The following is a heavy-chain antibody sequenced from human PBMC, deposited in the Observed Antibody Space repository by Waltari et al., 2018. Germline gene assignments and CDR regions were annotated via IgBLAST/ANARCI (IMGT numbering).Heavy chain of an antibody. Sequence: EVQLVESGGGLVQPGGSLRLSCAASGFPFSSYAMSWVRQAPGKGLEWVSAISGSGGSTYYADSVKGRFTISRDNSKNTLYLQMNSLRVEDTAVYYCAKDPHSSSRINWFDPWGQGTLVTVSS. CDR2: ISGSGGST. J-gene: IGHJ5*02. V-gene: IGHV3-23*04. D-gene: IGHD6-13*01. CDR1: GFPFSSYA. CDR3: AKDPHSSSRINWFDP.